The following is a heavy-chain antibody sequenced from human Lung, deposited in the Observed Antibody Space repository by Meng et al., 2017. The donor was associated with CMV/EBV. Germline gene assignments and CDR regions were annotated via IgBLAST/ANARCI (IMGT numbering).Heavy chain of an antibody. V-gene: IGHV4-31*03. D-gene: IGHD5/OR15-5a*01. J-gene: IGHJ6*02. CDR1: GGSISRSSYY. Sequence: SETLSLTCTVSGGSISRSSYYWSWIRQHPGKGPEWIGYVFHTGATYYSPSLNSRLTLSLDTSKNQFSLKLSSVTAADTAVYYCARDSLYEPKYGTDVWGPGXTVTVSS. CDR2: VFHTGAT. CDR3: ARDSLYEPKYGTDV.